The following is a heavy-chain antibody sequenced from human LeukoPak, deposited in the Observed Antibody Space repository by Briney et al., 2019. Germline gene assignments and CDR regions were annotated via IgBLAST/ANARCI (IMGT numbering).Heavy chain of an antibody. Sequence: GESLKTSCKGSGYSLTSYWIGLVPQRPGKGLEWRGIIYPGDSDTRYSPSFQGQVTISADKSISTAYLQWSSLKASDTAMYYCARGTNYDILTGYNNWFDPWGEGTLVTVSS. CDR3: ARGTNYDILTGYNNWFDP. J-gene: IGHJ5*02. V-gene: IGHV5-51*01. CDR1: GYSLTSYW. CDR2: IYPGDSDT. D-gene: IGHD3-9*01.